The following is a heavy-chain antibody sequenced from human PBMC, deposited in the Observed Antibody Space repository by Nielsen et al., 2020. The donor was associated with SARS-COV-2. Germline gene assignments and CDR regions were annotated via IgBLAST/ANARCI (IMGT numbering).Heavy chain of an antibody. D-gene: IGHD6-13*01. J-gene: IGHJ1*01. CDR1: GGSFSGYY. Sequence: SETLSLTCAVYGGSFSGYYWSWIRQPPGKGLEWIGEINHSGSTNYNPSLKSRVTMSVDTSKNQFSLKLSSVTAADTAVYYCASLVVNYTSTWVRSSYFQHWGQGTLVTVSS. CDR3: ASLVVNYTSTWVRSSYFQH. CDR2: INHSGST. V-gene: IGHV4-34*01.